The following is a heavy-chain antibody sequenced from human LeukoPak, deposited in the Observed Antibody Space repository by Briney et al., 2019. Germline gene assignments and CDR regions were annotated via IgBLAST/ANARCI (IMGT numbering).Heavy chain of an antibody. CDR3: VKGIQLLLISAFDI. Sequence: AGSLRLSCSASGFTFSSYAMHWVRQAQGKGLEYVSAISSNGGSTYYADSVKGRFTISRDNSKNTLYLQMSSLRAEDTAVYYCVKGIQLLLISAFDIWGQRTMVTLSS. CDR1: GFTFSSYA. V-gene: IGHV3-64D*06. CDR2: ISSNGGST. J-gene: IGHJ3*02. D-gene: IGHD5-18*01.